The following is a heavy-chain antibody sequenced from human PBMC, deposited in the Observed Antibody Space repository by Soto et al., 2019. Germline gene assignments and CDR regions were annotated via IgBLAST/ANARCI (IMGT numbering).Heavy chain of an antibody. CDR3: ARGQTTVTTNGGRNWFDP. Sequence: TLSLTCTVSGGSISSGDYYWSWIRQPPGKGLEWIGYIYYSGSTYYNPSLKSRVTISVDTSKNQFSLKLSSVTAADTAVYYCARGQTTVTTNGGRNWFDPWGQGTLVTVSS. CDR2: IYYSGST. J-gene: IGHJ5*02. CDR1: GGSISSGDYY. D-gene: IGHD4-17*01. V-gene: IGHV4-30-4*01.